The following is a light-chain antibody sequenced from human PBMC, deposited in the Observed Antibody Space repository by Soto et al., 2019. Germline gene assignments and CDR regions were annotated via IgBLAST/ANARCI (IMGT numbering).Light chain of an antibody. V-gene: IGKV1-39*01. CDR3: QQSYSMPPIT. Sequence: DVQMTQSPSSLSASVRDRVPITCRASQSITSHLNSYQQKLGKPHTLLIYGASNLQTGVPSRFSGSVSGTDFTLTISSLQPEDSATYYCQQSYSMPPITFGQGTRLEIK. J-gene: IGKJ5*01. CDR2: GAS. CDR1: QSITSH.